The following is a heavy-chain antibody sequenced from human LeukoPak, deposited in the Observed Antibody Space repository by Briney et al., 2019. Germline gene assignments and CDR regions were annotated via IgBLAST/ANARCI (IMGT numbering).Heavy chain of an antibody. CDR1: GFTFSDYY. D-gene: IGHD3-9*01. J-gene: IGHJ4*02. Sequence: GGSLRLSCAASGFTFSDYYMTWFRQAPGKGLEGVAFIRNDGSNKYYVDSVKGRFTIYRDNSKNTLYLQMNSLRAEDTAVYYCARARYFDWLLYFDYWGQGTLVTVSS. CDR2: IRNDGSNK. V-gene: IGHV3-30*02. CDR3: ARARYFDWLLYFDY.